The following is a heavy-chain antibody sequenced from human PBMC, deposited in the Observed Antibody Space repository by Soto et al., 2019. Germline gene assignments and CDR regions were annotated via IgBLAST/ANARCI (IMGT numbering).Heavy chain of an antibody. CDR3: AKAWGLTGTRGGGLDY. D-gene: IGHD1-7*01. Sequence: EVQLVESGGGLVQPGRSLRLSCAASGFTFDDYAMHWVRQAPGKGLEWVSGISWNSGSIGYADSVKGRFTISRDNAKNSLYLQMNSLRAEDTALYYCAKAWGLTGTRGGGLDYWGQGTLVTVSS. CDR1: GFTFDDYA. V-gene: IGHV3-9*01. J-gene: IGHJ4*02. CDR2: ISWNSGSI.